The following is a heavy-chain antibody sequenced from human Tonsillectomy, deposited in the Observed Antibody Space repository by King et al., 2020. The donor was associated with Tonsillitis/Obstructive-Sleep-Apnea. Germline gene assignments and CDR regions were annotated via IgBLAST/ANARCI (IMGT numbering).Heavy chain of an antibody. CDR3: ARAQNDFWSGYYQYYYNGMDV. V-gene: IGHV3-74*01. D-gene: IGHD3-3*01. J-gene: IGHJ6*02. CDR1: GFTFSSYW. Sequence: VQLVESGGGLVQPGGSLRLSCAASGFTFSSYWMHWVRQAPGKGLVWVSRINIDGSSTSSADTVKGRFTISRDNAKNTLYLQMNSLRAEDTAVDYCARAQNDFWSGYYQYYYNGMDVWGQGTTVTVSS. CDR2: INIDGSST.